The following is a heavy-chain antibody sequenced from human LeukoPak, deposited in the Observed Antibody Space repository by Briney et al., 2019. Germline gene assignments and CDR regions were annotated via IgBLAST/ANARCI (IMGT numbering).Heavy chain of an antibody. V-gene: IGHV3-49*03. Sequence: PGRSLRLSCTASGFTFGDYAMSWFRQAPGKGLEWVGFIRSKAYGGTTEYAASVKGRFTISRDDSKSIAYLQMNSLKTEYTAVYYCTRDGVEMATIVDYWGQGTLVTVSS. J-gene: IGHJ4*02. CDR1: GFTFGDYA. CDR2: IRSKAYGGTT. CDR3: TRDGVEMATIVDY. D-gene: IGHD5-24*01.